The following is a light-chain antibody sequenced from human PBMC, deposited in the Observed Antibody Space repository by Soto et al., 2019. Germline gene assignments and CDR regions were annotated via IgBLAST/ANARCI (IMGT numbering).Light chain of an antibody. CDR1: QSISSY. Sequence: DIQMTQSPSSLSASVGDRVTITCRASQSISSYLNCYQQKPGKAPKLLIYAASSLQSGVPSRFSGSGSGTDFTLTIISLQPEDFATYYCQQRYSTSWTFGQGTKVEIK. V-gene: IGKV1-39*01. CDR3: QQRYSTSWT. CDR2: AAS. J-gene: IGKJ1*01.